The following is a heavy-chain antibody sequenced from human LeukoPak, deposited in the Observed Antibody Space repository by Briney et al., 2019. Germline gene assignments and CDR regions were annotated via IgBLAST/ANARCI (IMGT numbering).Heavy chain of an antibody. D-gene: IGHD2-2*01. Sequence: SETLSLTCTVSGGSIITRSFYWGWIRQPPGKGLEWIGSIYYSGSTYYNPSLKSRVTISVDTSKNQFSLKLSSVTAADTAVYYCASLIVVVPAATDYWGQGTLVTVSS. CDR3: ASLIVVVPAATDY. V-gene: IGHV4-39*01. J-gene: IGHJ4*02. CDR2: IYYSGST. CDR1: GGSIITRSFY.